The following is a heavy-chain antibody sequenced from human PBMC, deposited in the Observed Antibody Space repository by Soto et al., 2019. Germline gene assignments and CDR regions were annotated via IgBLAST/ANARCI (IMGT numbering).Heavy chain of an antibody. V-gene: IGHV3-74*01. CDR2: IKTDGTTT. Sequence: EVQLVESGGGFVQPGESLRLSCAASGFTFSSHWMHWVRQAPGRGLVWVSRIKTDGTTTSCADSVKGRFTISRDNAKNTLYLQMNSLRPEDTAVYYCARESAVTGTGLDYWGQGTLVTVSS. J-gene: IGHJ4*02. CDR3: ARESAVTGTGLDY. CDR1: GFTFSSHW. D-gene: IGHD6-19*01.